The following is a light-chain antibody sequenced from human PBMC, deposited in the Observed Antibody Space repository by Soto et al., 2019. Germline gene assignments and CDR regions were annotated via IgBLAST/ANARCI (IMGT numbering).Light chain of an antibody. Sequence: DIQLTQSPAFLSASVEDRVTISCRASYDISSSLAWYQQEPGKPPKLLIYDSSTLQTGGPSRFTGSGSGRKFTLTISGLQPEDFATYYCQQLYSFPLTFGGGTKVDIK. J-gene: IGKJ4*01. CDR2: DSS. CDR1: YDISSS. V-gene: IGKV1-9*01. CDR3: QQLYSFPLT.